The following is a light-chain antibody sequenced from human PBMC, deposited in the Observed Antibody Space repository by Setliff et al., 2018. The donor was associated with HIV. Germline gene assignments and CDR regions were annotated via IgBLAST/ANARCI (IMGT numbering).Light chain of an antibody. CDR3: SSYTTSSTKNV. Sequence: QSALTQPASVSGSPGQSITISCTGTSNNIAIYNYVSWYQQHPGKAPKLMIYDVTNRPSGVSNRFSGSKSGNTASLTISGLQAGDEADYYCSSYTTSSTKNVFGTGTKVTVL. CDR2: DVT. J-gene: IGLJ1*01. CDR1: SNNIAIYNY. V-gene: IGLV2-14*01.